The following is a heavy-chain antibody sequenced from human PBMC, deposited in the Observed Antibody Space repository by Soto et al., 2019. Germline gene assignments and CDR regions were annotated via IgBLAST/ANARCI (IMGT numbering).Heavy chain of an antibody. J-gene: IGHJ4*02. CDR3: AKAVQFFRSSFDD. V-gene: IGHV3-23*01. Sequence: EVQLLEYGGALVQPGGSLKLSCAASGFTFNNYAMNWVRQAPGKGLEWVSGIGGSGGSTYYADSVKGRFTISRDNSKNTLYLQMNSLRAEDTAVYYCAKAVQFFRSSFDDWGQGTLVTVSS. CDR2: IGGSGGST. CDR1: GFTFNNYA. D-gene: IGHD3-3*01.